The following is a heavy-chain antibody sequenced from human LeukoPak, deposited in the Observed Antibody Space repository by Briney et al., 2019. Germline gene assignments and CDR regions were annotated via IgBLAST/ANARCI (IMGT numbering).Heavy chain of an antibody. J-gene: IGHJ3*02. V-gene: IGHV5-51*01. CDR3: ARRAVSMVRGLIITSAFDI. CDR2: IYPGDSDT. CDR1: GYSFSSYW. D-gene: IGHD3-10*01. Sequence: ESLQISCKGSGYSFSSYWIGWVRQMPGKGLEWMGIIYPGDSDTRYSSSLQGQVSISADKSISTAYLQWSRLKASDTAMYYCARRAVSMVRGLIITSAFDIWGQGTMVTVSS.